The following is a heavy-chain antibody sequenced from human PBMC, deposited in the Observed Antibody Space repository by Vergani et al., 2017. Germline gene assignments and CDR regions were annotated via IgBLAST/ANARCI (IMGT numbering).Heavy chain of an antibody. CDR3: ARALMEYSSPADY. Sequence: QVQLVQSGAEVKKPGASVKVSCKASGYTFTSYYMHWVRQAPGQGLEWMGWINPNSGGTNYAQKFQGWVTMTRDTSISTAYMELSRLRSDDTAVYYCARALMEYSSPADYWGQGTLVTVSS. J-gene: IGHJ4*02. CDR1: GYTFTSYY. V-gene: IGHV1-2*04. D-gene: IGHD5-18*01. CDR2: INPNSGGT.